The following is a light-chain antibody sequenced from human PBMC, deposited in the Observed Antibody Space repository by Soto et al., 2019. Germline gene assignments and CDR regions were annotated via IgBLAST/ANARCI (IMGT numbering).Light chain of an antibody. J-gene: IGKJ5*01. CDR1: QPISNY. V-gene: IGKV1-39*01. CDR2: GAT. Sequence: DVQLTQSPSSLSASVGDRVTITCRASQPISNYLNWYQQKAGEAPKALIFGATSLQSGVPSKFSGSGYGTDFTLIINNLRPDDFATYYCQQTHAVPLTFGQGTRL. CDR3: QQTHAVPLT.